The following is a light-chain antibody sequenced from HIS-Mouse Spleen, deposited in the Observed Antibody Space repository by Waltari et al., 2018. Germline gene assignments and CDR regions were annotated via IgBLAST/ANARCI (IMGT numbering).Light chain of an antibody. V-gene: IGLV3-10*01. CDR3: YSTDSSGNHRV. Sequence: SYELTQPPSVSVSPGQTARITCGGNNIGSKSVHWYQQKPGQAPVLVVYDDSDRPSGIPERFSGSSSGTMATLTISGAQVEDEADYYCYSTDSSGNHRVFGGGTKLTVL. CDR2: DDS. CDR1: NIGSKS. J-gene: IGLJ2*01.